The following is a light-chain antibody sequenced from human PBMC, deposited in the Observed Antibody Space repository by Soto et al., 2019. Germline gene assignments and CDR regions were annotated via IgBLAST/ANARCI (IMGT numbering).Light chain of an antibody. CDR1: SSDVGSYNL. Sequence: QSALTRPASVSGSPGQSITISCTGTSSDVGSYNLVSWYQQHPGKAPKLMIYEGSKRPSGVSNRVSGSKSGNTASLTISGLQAEDEADYYCCSYAGSSTVVFGGGTQLTVL. CDR2: EGS. CDR3: CSYAGSSTVV. J-gene: IGLJ2*01. V-gene: IGLV2-23*01.